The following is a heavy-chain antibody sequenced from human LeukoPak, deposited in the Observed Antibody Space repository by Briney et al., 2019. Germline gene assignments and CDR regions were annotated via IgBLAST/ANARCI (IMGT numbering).Heavy chain of an antibody. CDR2: ISSSGSNI. CDR1: GFTFSSYE. Sequence: GGSLRLSCAASGFTFSSYEMNWVRQAPGKGLEWVSFISSSGSNIYYADSVKGRFTISRDNAKNSLYLKMNSLRAEDTAVYYCARGFGYYYDSSGYQKPPLYYFDYWGQGTLVTVPS. D-gene: IGHD3-22*01. CDR3: ARGFGYYYDSSGYQKPPLYYFDY. J-gene: IGHJ4*02. V-gene: IGHV3-48*03.